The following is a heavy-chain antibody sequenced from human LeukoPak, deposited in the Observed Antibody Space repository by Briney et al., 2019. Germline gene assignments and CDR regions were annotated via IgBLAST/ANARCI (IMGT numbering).Heavy chain of an antibody. CDR2: INHSGST. CDR3: ARSERKKGYSYGPNFFDY. CDR1: GGSFSGYY. Sequence: SEMLSLTCAVYGGSFSGYYWSWIRQPPGKGLEWIGEINHSGSTNYNPSLKSRVTISVDTSKNQFSLKLSSVTAADTAVYYCARSERKKGYSYGPNFFDYWGQGTLVTVSS. J-gene: IGHJ4*02. V-gene: IGHV4-34*01. D-gene: IGHD5-18*01.